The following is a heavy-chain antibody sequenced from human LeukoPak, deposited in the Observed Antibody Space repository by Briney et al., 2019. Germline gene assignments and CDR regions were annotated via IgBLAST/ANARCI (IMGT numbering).Heavy chain of an antibody. V-gene: IGHV3-11*04. D-gene: IGHD3-22*01. CDR1: GFTFSDYY. CDR2: ITDSGLTI. J-gene: IGHJ4*02. Sequence: KPGGSLRLSCAASGFTFSDYYMSWIRQAPGKGLEWVAHITDSGLTIYYADSVRGRFTISRDNAKNSLYLQMNSLRAEDTAVYYCAKDLTMIKWLSSLDYWGQGTLVTVSS. CDR3: AKDLTMIKWLSSLDY.